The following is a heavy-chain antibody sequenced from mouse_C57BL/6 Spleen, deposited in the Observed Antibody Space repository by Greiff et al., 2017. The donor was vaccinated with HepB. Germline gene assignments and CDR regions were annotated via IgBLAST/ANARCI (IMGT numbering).Heavy chain of an antibody. Sequence: EVKVVESGGGLVKPGGSLKLSCAASGFTSSDYGMHWVRQAPEKGLEWVAYISSGSSTIYYADTVKGRFTISRDNAKNTLFLQMTSLRSEDTAMYYCARGYYDYDWFAYWGQGTLVTVSA. CDR2: ISSGSSTI. V-gene: IGHV5-17*01. D-gene: IGHD2-4*01. CDR1: GFTSSDYG. J-gene: IGHJ3*01. CDR3: ARGYYDYDWFAY.